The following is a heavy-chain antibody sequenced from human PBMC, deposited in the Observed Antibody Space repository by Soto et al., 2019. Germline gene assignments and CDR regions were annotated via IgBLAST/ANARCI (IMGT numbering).Heavy chain of an antibody. CDR1: GFTVSSNY. CDR3: ARARGNPYNWFDP. Sequence: EVQLVESGGGLVQPGGSLRLSCAASGFTVSSNYMSWVRQAPGKGLEWVSVIYSGGSTYYADSVKGRFTISRDNSKNTLYLQMNSLRAEDTAVYYSARARGNPYNWFDPWGQGTLVTVSS. CDR2: IYSGGST. V-gene: IGHV3-66*01. J-gene: IGHJ5*02. D-gene: IGHD3-16*01.